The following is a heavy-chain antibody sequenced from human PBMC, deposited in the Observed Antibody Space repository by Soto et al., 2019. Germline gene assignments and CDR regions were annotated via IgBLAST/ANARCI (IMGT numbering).Heavy chain of an antibody. CDR1: GFTFSSYA. J-gene: IGHJ5*02. D-gene: IGHD2-2*01. V-gene: IGHV3-23*01. CDR2: ISGSGGST. Sequence: PGGSLRLSCAASGFTFSSYAMSWVRQAPGKGLEWVSAISGSGGSTYYADSVKGRFTISRDNSKNTLYLQMNSLRAEDTAVYYCAKPDCSSTSCKSANWFDPWCQGTLVTVSS. CDR3: AKPDCSSTSCKSANWFDP.